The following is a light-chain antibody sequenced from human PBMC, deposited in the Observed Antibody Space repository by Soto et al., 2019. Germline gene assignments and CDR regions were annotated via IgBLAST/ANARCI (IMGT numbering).Light chain of an antibody. Sequence: QSPLTRHGSVCGSPDQSVPISCTGTSSDVGGYNYVSWYQQYPGKAPKLIIYNVGTRRLGVPGRLSGSKSGNTASLTISGLQAEDEAQYYCCSYAGSYTFVFGSGTKVTV. CDR2: NVG. V-gene: IGLV2-11*01. CDR1: SSDVGGYNY. CDR3: CSYAGSYTFV. J-gene: IGLJ1*01.